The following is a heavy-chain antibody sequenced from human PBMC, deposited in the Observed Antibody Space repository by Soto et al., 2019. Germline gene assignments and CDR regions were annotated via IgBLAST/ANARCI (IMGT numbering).Heavy chain of an antibody. Sequence: QLQLQESGPGLVKPSETLSLTCTVSGGSISSSSYYWGWIRQPPGKGLEWIGSIYYSGSTYYNPSLKSRVTISVDTSKNQFSLKLSSVTAADTAVYYCARQVKGWIQLPLDYWGQGTLVTVSS. CDR1: GGSISSSSYY. J-gene: IGHJ4*02. D-gene: IGHD5-18*01. CDR2: IYYSGST. CDR3: ARQVKGWIQLPLDY. V-gene: IGHV4-39*01.